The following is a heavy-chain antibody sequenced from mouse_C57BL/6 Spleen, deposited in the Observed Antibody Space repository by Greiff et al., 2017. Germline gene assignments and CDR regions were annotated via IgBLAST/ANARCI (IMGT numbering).Heavy chain of an antibody. CDR3: ARHVGDYDGYAMDY. D-gene: IGHD2-4*01. J-gene: IGHJ4*01. V-gene: IGHV2-6-1*01. Sequence: QVQLQQSGPGLVAPSQSLSITCTVSGFSLTSYGVHWVRQPPGKGLEWLVVIWSDGSTTYNSALKSRLSISKDTSKSQVFLKMNSRKTDDTAMDYCARHVGDYDGYAMDYWGQGTSVTVAS. CDR2: IWSDGST. CDR1: GFSLTSYG.